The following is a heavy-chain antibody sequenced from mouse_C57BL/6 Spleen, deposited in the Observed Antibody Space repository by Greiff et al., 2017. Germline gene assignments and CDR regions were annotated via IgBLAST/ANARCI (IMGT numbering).Heavy chain of an antibody. Sequence: EVQLQQSGPELVKPGASVKISCKASGYTFTDYYMNWVNQSHGKSLEWIGDINPNNGGTSYNQTFKGKATLTVDKSSSTAYMELRSLTSEDSAVYYCARGDYDGYAMDYWGQGTSVTVSS. CDR2: INPNNGGT. J-gene: IGHJ4*01. CDR3: ARGDYDGYAMDY. CDR1: GYTFTDYY. D-gene: IGHD2-4*01. V-gene: IGHV1-26*01.